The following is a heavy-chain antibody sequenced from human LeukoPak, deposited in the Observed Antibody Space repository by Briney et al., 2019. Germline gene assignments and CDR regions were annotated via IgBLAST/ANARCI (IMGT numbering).Heavy chain of an antibody. CDR3: ARSYSSSSFWWFDP. D-gene: IGHD6-6*01. V-gene: IGHV1-69*13. CDR2: IIPIFGTA. CDR1: GGTFSSYA. Sequence: SVKVSCKASGGTFSSYAISWVRQAPGQGLEWMGGIIPIFGTANYAQKFQGRVTITADESTSTAYMEQSSLRSEDTAVYYYARSYSSSSFWWFDPWGQGTLVTVSS. J-gene: IGHJ5*02.